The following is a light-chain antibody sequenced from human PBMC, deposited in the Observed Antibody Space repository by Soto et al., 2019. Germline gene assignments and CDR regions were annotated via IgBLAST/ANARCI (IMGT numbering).Light chain of an antibody. Sequence: EIVMTQSPATLSVSPGERATLSCRASQSVSSNLAWYQQKPGQAPRLLIYGASTRATGIPARFSGSGSGTEFTITISSLPSADFAVYYCQQYNNWPPWTFGQGTKVYIK. CDR2: GAS. CDR1: QSVSSN. V-gene: IGKV3-15*01. CDR3: QQYNNWPPWT. J-gene: IGKJ1*01.